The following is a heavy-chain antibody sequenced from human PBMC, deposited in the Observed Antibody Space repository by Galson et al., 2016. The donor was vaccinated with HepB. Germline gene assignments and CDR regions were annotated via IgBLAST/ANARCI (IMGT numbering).Heavy chain of an antibody. V-gene: IGHV4-59*01. Sequence: ETLSLTCIVSGGSISSYYWNWIRQSPGKGLQWIGYIYYSGSTNYNPSLKSRVSMSVDTSKNQFSLNLKSVTAADTAVYYCARGSAWETRAYTPSDSYYGLDVWGRGTTVTVSS. CDR2: IYYSGST. CDR1: GGSISSYY. D-gene: IGHD1-26*01. J-gene: IGHJ6*02. CDR3: ARGSAWETRAYTPSDSYYGLDV.